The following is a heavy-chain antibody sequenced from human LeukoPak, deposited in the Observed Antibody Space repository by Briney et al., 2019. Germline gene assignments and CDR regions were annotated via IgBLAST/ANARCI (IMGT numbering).Heavy chain of an antibody. J-gene: IGHJ4*02. V-gene: IGHV4-59*01. Sequence: PSETLSLTCTVSGGSISSYYWSWIRQPPGKGLEWLGYIYYSGSTNYNPPLKSRVTISVDTSKNQVSLKLSSVTAADTAVYYCARDRGYYDSSGLINWGQGTLVTVSS. CDR1: GGSISSYY. D-gene: IGHD3-22*01. CDR2: IYYSGST. CDR3: ARDRGYYDSSGLIN.